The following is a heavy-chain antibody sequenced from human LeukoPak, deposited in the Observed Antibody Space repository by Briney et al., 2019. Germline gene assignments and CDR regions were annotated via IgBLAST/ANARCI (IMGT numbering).Heavy chain of an antibody. D-gene: IGHD6-19*01. Sequence: SVKVSCKASGGTFSSYAISWVRQAPGQGLEWMGGIIPIFGTANYAQKFQGRVTITADKSTSTAYMELSSLRSEDTAVYYCARGRDGSGWYEGVDYWGQGTLVTVSS. CDR2: IIPIFGTA. V-gene: IGHV1-69*06. J-gene: IGHJ4*02. CDR1: GGTFSSYA. CDR3: ARGRDGSGWYEGVDY.